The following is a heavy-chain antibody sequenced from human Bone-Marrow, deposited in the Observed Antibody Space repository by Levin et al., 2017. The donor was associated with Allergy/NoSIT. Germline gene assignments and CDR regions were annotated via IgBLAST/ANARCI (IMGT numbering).Heavy chain of an antibody. CDR3: AKGGNSSPGIEGFFDF. J-gene: IGHJ4*02. Sequence: QTGGSLRLSCAGSGFASADYAMHWVRQAPGKGLEWVSGISWTSGILDYADSVKGRFTISRDNAKNSLYLQMNSLRAEDTALYYCAKGGNSSPGIEGFFDFWGQGTLVTVSS. D-gene: IGHD6-6*01. V-gene: IGHV3-9*02. CDR2: ISWTSGIL. CDR1: GFASADYA.